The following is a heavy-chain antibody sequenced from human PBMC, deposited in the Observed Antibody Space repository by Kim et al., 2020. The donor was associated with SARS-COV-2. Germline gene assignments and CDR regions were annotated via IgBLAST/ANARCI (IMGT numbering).Heavy chain of an antibody. CDR1: GFSFRNYW. CDR3: AALDSVQVPGGI. Sequence: GGSLRLSCAASGFSFRNYWMSWVRQAPGKGLEWVAMKKGDGSDEHYADSVKGRFTMSRDNAKNALYLQTNSLRTEDMAVYYSAALDSVQVPGGIWGQGTLVTVSS. D-gene: IGHD3-10*01. V-gene: IGHV3-7*01. J-gene: IGHJ4*02. CDR2: KKGDGSDE.